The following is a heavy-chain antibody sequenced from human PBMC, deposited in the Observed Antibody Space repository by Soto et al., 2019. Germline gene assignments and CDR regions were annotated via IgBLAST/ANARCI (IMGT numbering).Heavy chain of an antibody. CDR3: AKAWGATTKGMDFDY. V-gene: IGHV3-23*01. CDR2: ISGSGGST. J-gene: IGHJ4*02. D-gene: IGHD1-26*01. Sequence: EVQLLESGGGLVQPGGSLSLSCAASGFTFSSYAMSWVRQAPGKGLEWVSAISGSGGSTYYADSVKGRFTISRDNSKNTLYLQMNSLRAEDTAVYYCAKAWGATTKGMDFDYWGQGTLVTVSS. CDR1: GFTFSSYA.